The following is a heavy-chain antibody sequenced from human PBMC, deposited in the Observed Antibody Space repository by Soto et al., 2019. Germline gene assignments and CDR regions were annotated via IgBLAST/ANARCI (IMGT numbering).Heavy chain of an antibody. CDR2: INHSGST. Sequence: PSETLSLTCAVYGGSFSGYYWSWIRQPPGKGLEWIGEINHSGSTNYNPSLKSRVTISVDTSKNQFSLKLSSVTAADTAVYYCARRPMPMGFGELFLDEWGQGTLVTVSS. V-gene: IGHV4-34*01. CDR3: ARRPMPMGFGELFLDE. J-gene: IGHJ4*02. D-gene: IGHD3-10*01. CDR1: GGSFSGYY.